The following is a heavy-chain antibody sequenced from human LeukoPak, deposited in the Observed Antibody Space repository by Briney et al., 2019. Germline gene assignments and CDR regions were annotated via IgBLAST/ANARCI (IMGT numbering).Heavy chain of an antibody. V-gene: IGHV1-18*01. D-gene: IGHD3-10*01. CDR3: ARDLEVRGVIPNAYGMDV. J-gene: IGHJ6*02. CDR2: ISAYNGNT. CDR1: GYTFTSYG. Sequence: ASVKVSCKASGYTFTSYGISWVRQAPGQGLEWMGWISAYNGNTNYAQKLQGRVTMTTDTSTSTAYMELRSLRSDDTAVYYCARDLEVRGVIPNAYGMDVWGQGTTVTVSS.